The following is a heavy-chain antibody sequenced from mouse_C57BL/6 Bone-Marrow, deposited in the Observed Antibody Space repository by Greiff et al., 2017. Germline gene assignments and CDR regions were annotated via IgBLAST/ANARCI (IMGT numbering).Heavy chain of an antibody. D-gene: IGHD2-4*01. Sequence: EVQLQQSGAELVRPGASVKLSCTASGFNIKDDYMHWVKQRPEQGLEWIGWIDPENGDTEYASKFQGKATITADTSSNTAYLQLSSLTSEDTAVYYCTTSLIYYDYDDPVWGKGTTVTVSS. CDR1: GFNIKDDY. CDR2: IDPENGDT. J-gene: IGHJ1*03. V-gene: IGHV14-4*01. CDR3: TTSLIYYDYDDPV.